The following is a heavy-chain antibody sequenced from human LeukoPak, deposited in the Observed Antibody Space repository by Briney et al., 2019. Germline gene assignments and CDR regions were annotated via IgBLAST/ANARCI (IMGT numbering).Heavy chain of an antibody. CDR2: INPNSGGT. J-gene: IGHJ6*03. V-gene: IGHV1-2*02. CDR3: ARGLRFLEWLSRNYYYYYYMDV. CDR1: GYTFTGYY. Sequence: ASVKVSCKASGYTFTGYYMHWMRQAPGQGLEWMGWINPNSGGTNYAQKFRGRVTMTRDTSISTAYMELSRLRSDDTAVYYCARGLRFLEWLSRNYYYYYYMDVWGKGTTVTVSS. D-gene: IGHD3-3*01.